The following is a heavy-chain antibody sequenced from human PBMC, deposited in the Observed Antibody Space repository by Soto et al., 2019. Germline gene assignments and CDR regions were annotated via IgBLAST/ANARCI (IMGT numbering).Heavy chain of an antibody. D-gene: IGHD2-2*01. CDR3: ARDLVVVPHGMDV. CDR2: IWYDGSNK. Sequence: QSGGSLRLSCAASGFTFSSYGMHWVRQAPGKGLEWVAVIWYDGSNKYYADSVKGRFTISRDNSKNTLYLQMNSLRAEDTAVYYCARDLVVVPHGMDVWGQGTTVTVSS. V-gene: IGHV3-33*01. CDR1: GFTFSSYG. J-gene: IGHJ6*02.